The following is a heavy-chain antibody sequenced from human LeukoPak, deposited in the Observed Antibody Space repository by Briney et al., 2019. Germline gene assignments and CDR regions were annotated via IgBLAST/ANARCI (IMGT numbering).Heavy chain of an antibody. CDR1: GYTFTSYG. CDR3: ARDADYGDDQPYYWFDP. J-gene: IGHJ5*02. D-gene: IGHD4-17*01. CDR2: ISAYNGNT. Sequence: ASVKVSCKASGYTFTSYGISWVRQAPGQGLEWMGWISAYNGNTNYAQKLQGRVTMTTDTSTSTAYMELRSLRSDDTAVYYCARDADYGDDQPYYWFDPWGQGTLVTVSS. V-gene: IGHV1-18*01.